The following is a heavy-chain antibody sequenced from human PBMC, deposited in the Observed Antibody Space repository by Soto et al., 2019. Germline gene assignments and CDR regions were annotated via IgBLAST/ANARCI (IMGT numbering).Heavy chain of an antibody. CDR3: AKGYSSSWTDY. CDR2: ISWNSGSI. J-gene: IGHJ4*02. V-gene: IGHV3-9*01. D-gene: IGHD6-13*01. CDR1: GFTFDDYA. Sequence: GGSLRLSCAASGFTFDDYAMHWVRQAPGKGLEWVSGISWNSGSIGYADSVKGRFTISRDNAKNSLYLQMNSLRAEDTALYYCAKGYSSSWTDYWGQGTLVTVSS.